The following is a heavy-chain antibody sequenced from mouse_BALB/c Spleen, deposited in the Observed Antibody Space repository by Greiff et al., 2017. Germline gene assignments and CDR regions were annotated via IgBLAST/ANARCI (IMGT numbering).Heavy chain of an antibody. Sequence: EVQRVESGGGLVQPGGSRKLSCAASGFTFSSYAMSWVRQTPEKRLEWVASISSGGSTYYPDSVKGRFTISRDNARNILYLQMSSLRSEDTAMYYCAAYYRYEGAMDYWGQGTSVTVSS. CDR1: GFTFSSYA. CDR3: AAYYRYEGAMDY. D-gene: IGHD2-14*01. J-gene: IGHJ4*01. V-gene: IGHV5-6-5*01. CDR2: ISSGGST.